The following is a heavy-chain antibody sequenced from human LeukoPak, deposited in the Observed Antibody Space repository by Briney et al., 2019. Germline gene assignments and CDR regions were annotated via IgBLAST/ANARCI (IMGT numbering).Heavy chain of an antibody. CDR3: VKDGPSSGWTYFDY. CDR2: ISSNGGST. V-gene: IGHV3-64D*06. Sequence: PGGSLRLSCSASGFTFSSYAMHWVRQAPGKGLEYVSAISSNGGSTYYADSVKGRFTISRDNSKNTLYLQMSSPRAEDTAVYYCVKDGPSSGWTYFDYWGQGTLVTVSS. CDR1: GFTFSSYA. J-gene: IGHJ4*02. D-gene: IGHD6-19*01.